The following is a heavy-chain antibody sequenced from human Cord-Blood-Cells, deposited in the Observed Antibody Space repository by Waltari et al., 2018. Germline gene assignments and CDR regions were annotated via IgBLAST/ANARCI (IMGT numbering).Heavy chain of an antibody. J-gene: IGHJ5*02. D-gene: IGHD3-22*01. V-gene: IGHV1-8*01. CDR3: ARGSLSHYDSSVKTGWFDP. CDR1: GYTFTSYD. Sequence: QVQLVQSGAEVKKPGASVKVSCKASGYTFTSYDINWVRQATGQGLDWMGWMNPNSGNTGYAQKFQGRVTMTRNTSISTAYMGLSSLRSEDTAVYYCARGSLSHYDSSVKTGWFDPWGQGTLVTVSS. CDR2: MNPNSGNT.